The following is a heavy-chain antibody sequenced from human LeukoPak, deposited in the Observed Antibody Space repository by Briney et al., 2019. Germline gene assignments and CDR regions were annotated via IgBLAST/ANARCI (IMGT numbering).Heavy chain of an antibody. CDR1: GYTFTSHG. CDR3: AKVHCISTNCNHIWTYFDY. V-gene: IGHV1-18*01. CDR2: ITVNNGYT. Sequence: ASVKVSCKAAGYTFTSHGFIWLRQAPGQGLEWMGWITVNNGYTKYAQELQGRVTMTTDTSTSTAYMELRCLRSDDTAVYYCAKVHCISTNCNHIWTYFDYWGQGTLVTVSS. J-gene: IGHJ4*02. D-gene: IGHD2-2*01.